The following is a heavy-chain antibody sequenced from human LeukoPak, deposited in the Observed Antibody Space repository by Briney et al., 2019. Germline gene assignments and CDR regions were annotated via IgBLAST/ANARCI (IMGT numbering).Heavy chain of an antibody. Sequence: SETLSLTCTVSGGSISSYYWSWIRQPAGKGLEWIGRIYTSGSTNYNPSLKSRVTMSVDTSKNQFSLKLSSVTAADTAVYYCARQLRYFDWWVNDAFDIWGQGTMVTVSS. CDR3: ARQLRYFDWWVNDAFDI. V-gene: IGHV4-4*07. D-gene: IGHD3-9*01. CDR1: GGSISSYY. CDR2: IYTSGST. J-gene: IGHJ3*02.